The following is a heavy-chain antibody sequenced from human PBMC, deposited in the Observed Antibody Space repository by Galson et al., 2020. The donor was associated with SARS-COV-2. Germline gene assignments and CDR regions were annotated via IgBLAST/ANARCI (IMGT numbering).Heavy chain of an antibody. CDR1: GDSISSNY. V-gene: IGHV4-59*01. J-gene: IGHJ6*03. D-gene: IGHD5-18*01. CDR3: ARSVGGGYSNGWDYYYFYYMDV. Sequence: SETLSLTCSVSGDSISSNYWSWIRQPPGKGLEWIGYVHYRGSTNYNPSLQSRAIISADTSKNQLSLRLSSVTAADTAVYYCARSVGGGYSNGWDYYYFYYMDVWGKGTTVTVSS. CDR2: VHYRGST.